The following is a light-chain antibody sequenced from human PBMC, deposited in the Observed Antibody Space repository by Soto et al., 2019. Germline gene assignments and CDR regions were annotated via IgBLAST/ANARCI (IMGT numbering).Light chain of an antibody. CDR1: SSDVGSYKL. V-gene: IGLV2-23*02. CDR2: EVS. CDR3: CSYAGTSTHTV. J-gene: IGLJ7*01. Sequence: QSALTQPASVSGSPGQSITISCTGTSSDVGSYKLVSWYPQHPGKAPKLMISEVSKRPSGISDRFSGSRSGSTASLTISGLQAEDEADDYCCSYAGTSTHTVFGGGTQLTVL.